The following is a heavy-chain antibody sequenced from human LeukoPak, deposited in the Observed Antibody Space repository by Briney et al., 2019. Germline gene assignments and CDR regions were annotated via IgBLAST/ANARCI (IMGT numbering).Heavy chain of an antibody. Sequence: PSETLSLTCTVSGYSISSGYYWGWIRQPPGKGLEWIGSIYHSGRMYYNPSLKSRVIISVDTSKNQFSLKLTSVTAADTAIYYCVRTYEIVGATAFYHYFYYMDVWGKGTTVTISS. CDR3: VRTYEIVGATAFYHYFYYMDV. J-gene: IGHJ6*03. V-gene: IGHV4-38-2*02. CDR1: GYSISSGYY. D-gene: IGHD1-26*01. CDR2: IYHSGRM.